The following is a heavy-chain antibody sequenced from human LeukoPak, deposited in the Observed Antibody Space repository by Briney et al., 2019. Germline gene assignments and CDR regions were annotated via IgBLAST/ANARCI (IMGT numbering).Heavy chain of an antibody. CDR2: IYHSGST. CDR1: GYSISSGYY. CDR3: ARQVGAYAFDI. V-gene: IGHV4-38-2*01. D-gene: IGHD1-26*01. J-gene: IGHJ3*02. Sequence: PSETLSLTCAVSGYSISSGYYWGWTRQPPGKGLEWIGSIYHSGSTYYNPSLKSRVTISVDTSKNQFSLKLSSVTAADTAVYYCARQVGAYAFDIWGQGTMVTVSS.